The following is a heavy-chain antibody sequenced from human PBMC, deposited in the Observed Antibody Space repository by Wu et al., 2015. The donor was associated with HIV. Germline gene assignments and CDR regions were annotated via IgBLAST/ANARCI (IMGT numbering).Heavy chain of an antibody. CDR1: GHSFSDSY. Sequence: QMQLVQSGAEVKKPGASVKVSCRASGHSFSDSYMHWVRQTPGQGLEWMGWVTPRGGKNYAQKFQGRVTMTRDTMELSRLRSEDRAVYYCARTNSGFYFGDGLAVVGPRDHGHRLL. J-gene: IGHJ6*02. CDR3: ARTNSGFYFGDGLAV. CDR2: VTPRGGK. V-gene: IGHV1-2*02. D-gene: IGHD5-12*01.